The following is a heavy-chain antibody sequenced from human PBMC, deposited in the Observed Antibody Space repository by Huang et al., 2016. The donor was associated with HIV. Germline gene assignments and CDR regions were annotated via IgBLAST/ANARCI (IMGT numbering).Heavy chain of an antibody. J-gene: IGHJ6*02. CDR3: ARHGRVAGHYYNNMDV. V-gene: IGHV4-39*01. CDR1: GGSISSSSYY. CDR2: IYYSGNT. Sequence: LQLQESGPGLVKSSETLSLICTVSGGSISSSSYYWGWIRQPPGKGPEWIGIIYYSGNTDYNPPLKSRVTIAVDTSKNQFSLKVNSVTAADTAVYYCARHGRVAGHYYNNMDVWGRGTTVTVSS. D-gene: IGHD6-19*01.